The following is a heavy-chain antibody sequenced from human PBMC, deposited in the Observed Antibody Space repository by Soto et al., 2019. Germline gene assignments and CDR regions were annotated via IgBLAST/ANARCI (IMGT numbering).Heavy chain of an antibody. D-gene: IGHD6-19*01. Sequence: EASVKVSCKTSGYTFNTYGINWVRQAPGQGLELMGWISAYDGKTTYAEKFQGRVTLTTDTSTSTAYMELRSLRSDDTAMYFCARPFDTSGWYDYWGQGTLVTVSS. CDR1: GYTFNTYG. J-gene: IGHJ4*02. CDR2: ISAYDGKT. CDR3: ARPFDTSGWYDY. V-gene: IGHV1-18*01.